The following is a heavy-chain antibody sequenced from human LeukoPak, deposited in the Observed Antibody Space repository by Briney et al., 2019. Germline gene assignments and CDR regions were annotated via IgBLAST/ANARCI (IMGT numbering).Heavy chain of an antibody. J-gene: IGHJ6*02. Sequence: GGSLRLSCAASGFXFSTYSINWVRQAPGKGLEWVSYISSGSTSIYYADSVKGRFTISRDNAKNSLSLQMSSLRDEDTAVYYCARALRGVGASYYYGMDVWGQGTTVTVSS. CDR1: GFXFSTYS. CDR3: ARALRGVGASYYYGMDV. CDR2: ISSGSTSI. D-gene: IGHD1-26*01. V-gene: IGHV3-48*02.